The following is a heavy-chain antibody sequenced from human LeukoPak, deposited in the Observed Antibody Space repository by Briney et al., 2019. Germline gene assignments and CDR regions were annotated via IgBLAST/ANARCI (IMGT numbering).Heavy chain of an antibody. CDR3: AHRHRGVASDI. V-gene: IGHV2-5*01. Sequence: KESGPTLVNPTQTLRLTCTFSGFSLSTGRVGVGWIRRPPGKALEWLGVIYENDEKLYSSSLQNRLSITKDTSRNQVVLTMANMDPVDTATYYCAHRHRGVASDIWGQGTMVTVSS. CDR1: GFSLSTGRVG. D-gene: IGHD2-15*01. CDR2: IYENDEK. J-gene: IGHJ3*02.